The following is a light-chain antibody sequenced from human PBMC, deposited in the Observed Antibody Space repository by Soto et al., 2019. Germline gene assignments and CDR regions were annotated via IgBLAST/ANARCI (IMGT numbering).Light chain of an antibody. J-gene: IGLJ1*01. CDR3: CSYTTSKTVV. Sequence: QSALTQPASVSGSLGQSITISCSGTSSDVGAYNYVSWYQQYPGKAPKLMIYHVTDRPSGVSNRFSGSKSGNTASLTISGLQAEDEADYYCCSYTTSKTVVFGTGTKGTV. CDR2: HVT. V-gene: IGLV2-14*01. CDR1: SSDVGAYNY.